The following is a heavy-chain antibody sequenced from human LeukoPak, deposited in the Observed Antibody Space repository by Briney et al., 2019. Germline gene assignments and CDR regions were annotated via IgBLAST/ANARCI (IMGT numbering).Heavy chain of an antibody. D-gene: IGHD4-23*01. V-gene: IGHV4-4*07. CDR1: GVSISRYY. J-gene: IGHJ4*02. Sequence: SEPLSLTCTVSGVSISRYYWSWIRQPAGKGLQWIGRIQTSGSTNYNPSLESRIIMSVDTSKNQLSLKLTSVTAADTAVYYCAGDHQDYGANSALWYWGQGTLVIVSS. CDR3: AGDHQDYGANSALWY. CDR2: IQTSGST.